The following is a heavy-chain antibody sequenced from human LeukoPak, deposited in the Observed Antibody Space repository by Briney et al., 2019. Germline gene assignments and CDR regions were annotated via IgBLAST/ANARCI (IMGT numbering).Heavy chain of an antibody. CDR2: IYYSGNT. CDR1: GGSIRGSKYY. D-gene: IGHD6-19*01. J-gene: IGHJ4*02. Sequence: SETLSLTCTVSGGSIRGSKYYWGWIRQPPGKGLEWIASIYYSGNTYYNPSLKSRVTISVDTSKNQFSLKLSSVTAADTAVYYCARGPRGTIIAVAMNMFDYWGQGTLVTVSS. CDR3: ARGPRGTIIAVAMNMFDY. V-gene: IGHV4-39*07.